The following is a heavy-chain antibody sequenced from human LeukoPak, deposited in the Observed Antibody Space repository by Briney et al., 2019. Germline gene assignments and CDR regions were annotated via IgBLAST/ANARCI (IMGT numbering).Heavy chain of an antibody. CDR1: GFTFSSYS. J-gene: IGHJ4*02. Sequence: GGSLRLSCAASGFTFSSYSMNWVRQAPGKGLEWVSYISSSSSTIYYADSVKGRFTISRDNAKNSLYLQMNSLRAEDTAVYYCARDCIAAAGTADYWGQGTLVTVSS. CDR3: ARDCIAAAGTADY. CDR2: ISSSSSTI. D-gene: IGHD6-13*01. V-gene: IGHV3-48*04.